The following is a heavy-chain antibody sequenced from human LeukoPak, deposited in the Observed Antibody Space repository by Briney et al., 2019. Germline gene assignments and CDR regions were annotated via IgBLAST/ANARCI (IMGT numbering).Heavy chain of an antibody. Sequence: SETLSLTCTVSGGSISSGSYYWSWIRQPPGKGLEWIGEINHSGSTNYNPSLKSRVTISVDTSKNQFSLKLSSVTAADTAVYYCARDPLVVPAVDAFDIWGQGTMVTVSS. V-gene: IGHV4-39*07. CDR1: GGSISSGSYY. CDR3: ARDPLVVPAVDAFDI. J-gene: IGHJ3*02. CDR2: INHSGST. D-gene: IGHD2-2*01.